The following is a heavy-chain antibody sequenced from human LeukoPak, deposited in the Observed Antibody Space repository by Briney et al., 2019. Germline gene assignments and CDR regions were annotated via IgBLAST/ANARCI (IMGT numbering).Heavy chain of an antibody. Sequence: GGSLRLSCEASGFTFSSFWMHWIRQAPGKGLVWVARIKGDGITTNYADPAKGRFTVSRDNAKNTVYLQMNSLRAEDTAVYYCAKDLHEIAADYWGQGTLVTVAS. J-gene: IGHJ4*02. CDR3: AKDLHEIAADY. D-gene: IGHD2-21*01. CDR1: GFTFSSFW. CDR2: IKGDGITT. V-gene: IGHV3-74*01.